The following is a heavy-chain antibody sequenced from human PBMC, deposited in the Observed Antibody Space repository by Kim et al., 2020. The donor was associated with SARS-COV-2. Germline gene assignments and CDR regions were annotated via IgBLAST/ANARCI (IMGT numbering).Heavy chain of an antibody. CDR3: AREPLIAAAGKGYWFDP. J-gene: IGHJ5*02. Sequence: SETLSLTCAVYGGSFSGYYWSWIRQPPGKGLEWIGEINHSGSTNYNPSLKSRVTISVDTSKNQFSLKLSSVTAADTAVYYCAREPLIAAAGKGYWFDPWGQGTLVTVSS. CDR1: GGSFSGYY. V-gene: IGHV4-34*01. CDR2: INHSGST. D-gene: IGHD6-13*01.